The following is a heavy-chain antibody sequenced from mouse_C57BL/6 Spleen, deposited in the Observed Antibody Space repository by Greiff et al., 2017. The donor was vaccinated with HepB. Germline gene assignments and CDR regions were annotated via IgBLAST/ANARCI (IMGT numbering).Heavy chain of an antibody. J-gene: IGHJ1*03. CDR3: ARFGSSHYWYFDV. CDR1: GYAFSSYW. V-gene: IGHV1-80*01. Sequence: QVQLQQSGAELVKPGASVKISCKASGYAFSSYWMNWVKQRPGKGLEWIGQIYPGDGDTNYNGKFKGKATLTADKSSSTAYMQLSSLTSEDSAVYFCARFGSSHYWYFDVWGTGTTVTVSS. CDR2: IYPGDGDT. D-gene: IGHD1-1*01.